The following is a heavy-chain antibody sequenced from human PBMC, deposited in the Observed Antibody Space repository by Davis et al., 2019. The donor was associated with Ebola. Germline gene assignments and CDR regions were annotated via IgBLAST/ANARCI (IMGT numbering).Heavy chain of an antibody. Sequence: GESLKISCAASGFSFSSYAMHWVRQAPGKGLVWVSRINSDGSSTSYADSVKGRFTISRDNAKNSLYLQMNSLRAEDTAVYYCVPKCSSVTCGTYGTDVWGKGTSVTVSS. D-gene: IGHD2-2*01. V-gene: IGHV3-74*01. J-gene: IGHJ6*04. CDR2: INSDGSST. CDR1: GFSFSSYA. CDR3: VPKCSSVTCGTYGTDV.